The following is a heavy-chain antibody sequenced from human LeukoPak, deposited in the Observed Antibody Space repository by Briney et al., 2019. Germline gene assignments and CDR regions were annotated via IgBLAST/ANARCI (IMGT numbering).Heavy chain of an antibody. CDR2: ISYDGSNK. D-gene: IGHD6-19*01. CDR3: ARGPSPQWLDEEGYYFDY. V-gene: IGHV3-30-3*01. Sequence: GRSLRLSCAASGFTFSSYAMHWVRQAPGKGLEWVAVISYDGSNKYYADSVKGRFTISRDNSKNTLYLQMNSLRAEDTAVYYCARGPSPQWLDEEGYYFDYWGQGTLVTVSS. J-gene: IGHJ4*02. CDR1: GFTFSSYA.